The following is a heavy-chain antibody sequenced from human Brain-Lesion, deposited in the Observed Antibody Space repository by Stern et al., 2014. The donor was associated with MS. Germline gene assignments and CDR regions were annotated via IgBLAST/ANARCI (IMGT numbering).Heavy chain of an antibody. J-gene: IGHJ4*02. Sequence: VQLVESGGDLVQPGRSLRLSCAAFGFTFDDYALHWVRQAPGKGLEWVAGIRWNSGTIGYAASVKGRFTTSRDNAYSSLYLQMNSLRPEDTALYYCARDITGSSAYFAYWGQGTLVTVSS. D-gene: IGHD1-14*01. V-gene: IGHV3-9*01. CDR3: ARDITGSSAYFAY. CDR1: GFTFDDYA. CDR2: IRWNSGTI.